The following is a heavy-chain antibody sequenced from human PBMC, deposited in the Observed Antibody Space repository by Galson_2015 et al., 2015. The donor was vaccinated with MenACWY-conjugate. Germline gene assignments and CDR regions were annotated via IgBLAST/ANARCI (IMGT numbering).Heavy chain of an antibody. CDR3: TRVGGYDRPGGDY. V-gene: IGHV3-74*01. J-gene: IGHJ4*02. CDR1: GFTFSSYW. D-gene: IGHD5-12*01. Sequence: SLRLSCAASGFTFSSYWMHWVRQAPGKGLAWVSRISSDGSIGTYADSVKGRFTISRDNAKNTLYLQMDSLRADDTAVYYCTRVGGYDRPGGDYWGQGTLVTVSS. CDR2: ISSDGSIG.